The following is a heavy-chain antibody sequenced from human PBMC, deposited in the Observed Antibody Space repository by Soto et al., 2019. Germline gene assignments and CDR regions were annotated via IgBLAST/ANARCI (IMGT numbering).Heavy chain of an antibody. CDR1: GSTFSSYA. V-gene: IGHV1-69*01. D-gene: IGHD2-2*02. Sequence: QVQLVQSGAEVKKPGSSVKVSCKASGSTFSSYAISWVRQAPGQGLEWMGGIIPIFGTANYAQKFQGRVTITADESTSTAYMELSSLRSEDTAVYYCARDADIVVVPAAIMYGMDVWGQGTTVTVSS. CDR3: ARDADIVVVPAAIMYGMDV. CDR2: IIPIFGTA. J-gene: IGHJ6*02.